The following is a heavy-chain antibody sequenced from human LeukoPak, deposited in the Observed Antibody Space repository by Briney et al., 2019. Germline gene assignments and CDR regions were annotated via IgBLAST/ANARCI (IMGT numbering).Heavy chain of an antibody. CDR2: ITVASGNT. V-gene: IGHV1-3*01. J-gene: IGHJ4*02. CDR3: VGGSLGY. CDR1: GYTFITSS. Sequence: GASVKVSCKTLGYTFITSSIYWVRQAPGQRLEWLGWITVASGNTRYSESLQGRVTLTRDTSANTAYMELHNLKFEDTAVYYCVGGSLGYWGQGTLVTVSP.